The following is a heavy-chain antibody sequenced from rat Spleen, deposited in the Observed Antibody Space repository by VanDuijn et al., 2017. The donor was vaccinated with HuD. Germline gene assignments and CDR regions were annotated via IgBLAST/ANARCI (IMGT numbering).Heavy chain of an antibody. Sequence: EVQLVESGGSLIQPGRSLKLSCAASGFTFSNYGMAWVRQIPTKGLEWVASISSGGTKTYYRDSVKGRFTISRDNAKSTLYLQMDSLRSEDTATYYCARHNSGYGVMDAWGQGASVTVSS. V-gene: IGHV5S23*01. CDR2: ISSGGTKT. CDR3: ARHNSGYGVMDA. J-gene: IGHJ4*01. CDR1: GFTFSNYG. D-gene: IGHD4-3*01.